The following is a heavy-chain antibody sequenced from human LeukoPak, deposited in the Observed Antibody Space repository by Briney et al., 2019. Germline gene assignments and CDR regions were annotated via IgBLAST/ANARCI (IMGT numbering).Heavy chain of an antibody. Sequence: GGSLRLSCGASGFSFGTYGMHWVRQAPGKGLEWVAVIWSNGINKFYSDSVRGRFTFSRDNSKNTLHLELNSLRVEDTALYYCVKESGPFGAFDIWGQGTMVTVSS. CDR1: GFSFGTYG. CDR2: IWSNGINK. J-gene: IGHJ3*02. V-gene: IGHV3-30*02. CDR3: VKESGPFGAFDI. D-gene: IGHD3-10*01.